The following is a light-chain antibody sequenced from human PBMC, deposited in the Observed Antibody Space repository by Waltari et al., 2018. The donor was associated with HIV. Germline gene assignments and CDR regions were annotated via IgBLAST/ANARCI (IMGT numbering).Light chain of an antibody. CDR2: SAS. CDR1: QGITTS. J-gene: IGKJ2*01. Sequence: DIQMTPSPSSVSAFGGARVTITCRASQGITTSLAWYQQRPGKAPTLLIHSASTLATGVPSRFSGSASGTDFTLTISSLQPEDFATYYCQQSKSFPYTFGQGTRVEIK. CDR3: QQSKSFPYT. V-gene: IGKV1-12*01.